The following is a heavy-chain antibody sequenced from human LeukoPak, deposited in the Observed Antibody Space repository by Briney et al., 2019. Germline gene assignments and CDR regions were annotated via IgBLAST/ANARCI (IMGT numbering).Heavy chain of an antibody. J-gene: IGHJ6*03. CDR3: ATTGGDIYYYYMDV. CDR1: GDTFSGYA. CDR2: IIPVLSTA. D-gene: IGHD3-16*01. V-gene: IGHV1-69*13. Sequence: ASVKVSCKASGDTFSGYAISWVRQAPGQGLEWMGGIIPVLSTANYAQKFQDRATITADESTSTTYMELSSLKSEDTAVYYCATTGGDIYYYYMDVWGKGTTVTISS.